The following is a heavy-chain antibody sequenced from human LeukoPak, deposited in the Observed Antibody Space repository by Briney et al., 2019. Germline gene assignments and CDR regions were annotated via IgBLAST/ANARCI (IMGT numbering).Heavy chain of an antibody. CDR1: GGSISSYY. D-gene: IGHD3-3*01. Sequence: SETLSLTCTVSGGSISSYYWSWIRQPAGKGLEWIGRIYTSGSTNYNPSLKSRVTMSVDTSKNQFSLKLSSVTAADTAVYYCARGRYDFWSGYYSPPNYYYMDVWGKGAMVTVSS. CDR2: IYTSGST. J-gene: IGHJ6*03. CDR3: ARGRYDFWSGYYSPPNYYYMDV. V-gene: IGHV4-4*07.